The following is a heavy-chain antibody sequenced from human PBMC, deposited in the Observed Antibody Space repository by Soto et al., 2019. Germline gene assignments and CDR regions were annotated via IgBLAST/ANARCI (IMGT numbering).Heavy chain of an antibody. CDR2: IYDSGST. CDR3: VRFDTGGYYSYFDY. CDR1: GGSISSDGSS. D-gene: IGHD3-22*01. V-gene: IGHV4-30-2*05. Sequence: SETLSLTCAVSGGSISSDGSSWSWIRQPPGKGLEWIGYIYDSGSTNYNPSLKSRVTISVDTSENQFSLKLSSVTAADTAVYYCVRFDTGGYYSYFDYWGQGNMVTVSS. J-gene: IGHJ4*02.